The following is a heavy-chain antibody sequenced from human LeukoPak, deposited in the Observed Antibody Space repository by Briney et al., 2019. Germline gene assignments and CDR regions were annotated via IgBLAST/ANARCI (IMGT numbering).Heavy chain of an antibody. CDR3: GRLRGAMTTVTSNFDS. J-gene: IGHJ4*02. D-gene: IGHD4-17*01. CDR2: AFYSGDT. CDR1: GGSIIGSTYY. V-gene: IGHV4-39*01. Sequence: SETLSLTCTVSGGSIIGSTYYWGWIRQPPGKGLEWIGSAFYSGDTYYKSSLKSRVTISVDTSKNQFSLKLGSVTAADTAVYYCGRLRGAMTTVTSNFDSWGQGTLVTVSS.